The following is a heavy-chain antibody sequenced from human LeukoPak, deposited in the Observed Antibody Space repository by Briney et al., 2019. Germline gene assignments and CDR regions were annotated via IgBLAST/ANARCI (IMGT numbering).Heavy chain of an antibody. Sequence: SETLSLTCTVSGGSISSYYWSWIRQPAGKGLEWIGRIYYSGSTYYNPSLKSRVTISVDTSKNQFSLNLYTVTAADTAVFYCARSYYYDYRQIDYWGQGTLVTVSS. D-gene: IGHD3-22*01. J-gene: IGHJ4*02. V-gene: IGHV4-59*05. CDR3: ARSYYYDYRQIDY. CDR1: GGSISSYY. CDR2: IYYSGST.